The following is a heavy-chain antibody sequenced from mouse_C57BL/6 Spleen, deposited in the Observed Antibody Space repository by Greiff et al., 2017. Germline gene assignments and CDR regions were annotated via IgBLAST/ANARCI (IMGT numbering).Heavy chain of an antibody. CDR3: ASHYGSSEGYFDY. V-gene: IGHV1-69*01. CDR1: GYTFTSYW. CDR2: IDPSDSYT. J-gene: IGHJ2*01. Sequence: HVQLQQPGAELVMPGASVKLSCKASGYTFTSYWMHWVKQRPGQGLEWIGEIDPSDSYTNYNQKFKGKSTLTVDKSSSAAYMQLSSLTSEDSAVYYCASHYGSSEGYFDYWGQGTTHTVSS. D-gene: IGHD1-1*01.